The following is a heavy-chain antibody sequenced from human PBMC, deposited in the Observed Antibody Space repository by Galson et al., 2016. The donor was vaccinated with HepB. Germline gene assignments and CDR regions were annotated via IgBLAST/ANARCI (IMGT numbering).Heavy chain of an antibody. CDR3: AKDLLNFAAPDY. J-gene: IGHJ4*02. V-gene: IGHV3-7*03. Sequence: SLRLPCAASGFTFSSYWMSWVRQAPWKGLAWVANIKQDGSVKYYVDSVKGRFTISRDNAKNSLDLQMNSLRAEDTAVYYCAKDLLNFAAPDYWGQGTLVTVSP. CDR2: IKQDGSVK. D-gene: IGHD3/OR15-3a*01. CDR1: GFTFSSYW.